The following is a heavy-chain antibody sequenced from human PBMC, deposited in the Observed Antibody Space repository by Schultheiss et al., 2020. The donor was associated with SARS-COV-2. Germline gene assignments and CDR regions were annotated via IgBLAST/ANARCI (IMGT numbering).Heavy chain of an antibody. CDR1: GFTFDDYA. Sequence: GGSLRLSCAASGFTFDDYAMHWVRQAPGKGLEWVSLISWDGGSTYYADSVKGRFTISRDNSKNSLYLQMNRLRTEDTALYYCAKARYSGYDYFFDYWGQGTLVTVSS. V-gene: IGHV3-43D*03. J-gene: IGHJ4*02. CDR3: AKARYSGYDYFFDY. D-gene: IGHD5-12*01. CDR2: ISWDGGST.